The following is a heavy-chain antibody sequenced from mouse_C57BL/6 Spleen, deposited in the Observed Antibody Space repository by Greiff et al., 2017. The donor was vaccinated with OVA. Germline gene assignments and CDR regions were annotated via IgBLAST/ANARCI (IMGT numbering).Heavy chain of an antibody. V-gene: IGHV7-3*01. CDR3: ARDRRYFDY. CDR1: GFTFTDYY. Sequence: EVHLVESGGGLVQPGGSLSLSCAASGFTFTDYYMSWVRQPPGKALEWLGFIRNKANGYTTEYSASVKGRFTISRDNSQSILYLQMNALRAEDSATYYCARDRRYFDYWGQGTTLTVSS. J-gene: IGHJ2*01. CDR2: IRNKANGYTT.